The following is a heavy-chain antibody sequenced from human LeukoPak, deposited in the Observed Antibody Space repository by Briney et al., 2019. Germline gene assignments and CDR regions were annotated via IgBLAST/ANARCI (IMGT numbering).Heavy chain of an antibody. CDR3: ARGRTRLDQNPIDV. CDR1: GFTFSSYS. CDR2: ISSSSSTI. Sequence: PGGSLRLSCAASGFTFSSYSMNWVRQAPGKGLEWVSHISSSSSTIYYADSVKGRFTISRDNANNSLYLPMNSLRADDTSLYYCARGRTRLDQNPIDVWGKGATVTVSS. D-gene: IGHD1/OR15-1a*01. J-gene: IGHJ6*03. V-gene: IGHV3-48*01.